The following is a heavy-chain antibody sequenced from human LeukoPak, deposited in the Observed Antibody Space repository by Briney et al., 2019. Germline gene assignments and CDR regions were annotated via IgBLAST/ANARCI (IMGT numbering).Heavy chain of an antibody. CDR3: AKAPEYCSGGSCYGGGYYYGMDV. CDR2: ISGSGGST. V-gene: IGHV3-23*01. J-gene: IGHJ6*02. D-gene: IGHD2-15*01. Sequence: GGSLRLSCAASGFTFSSYAVSWVRQAPGKGLEWVSAISGSGGSTYYADSVKGRFTISRDNSKNTLYLQMNSLRAEDTAVYYCAKAPEYCSGGSCYGGGYYYGMDVWGQGTTVTVSS. CDR1: GFTFSSYA.